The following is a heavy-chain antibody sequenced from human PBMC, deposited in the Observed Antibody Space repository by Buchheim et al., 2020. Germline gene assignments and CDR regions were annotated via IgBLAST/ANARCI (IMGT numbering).Heavy chain of an antibody. Sequence: QVQLQESGPGLVKPSETLSLTCTVSGGSISSYYWSWIRQPPGKGLEWIGYIYYSGSTNYNPSLKSRATISVDTSKNQFSLKLSSVTAADTAVYYCARDGDYYDSSSYAYFQHWGQGTL. J-gene: IGHJ1*01. CDR2: IYYSGST. CDR1: GGSISSYY. CDR3: ARDGDYYDSSSYAYFQH. D-gene: IGHD3-22*01. V-gene: IGHV4-59*01.